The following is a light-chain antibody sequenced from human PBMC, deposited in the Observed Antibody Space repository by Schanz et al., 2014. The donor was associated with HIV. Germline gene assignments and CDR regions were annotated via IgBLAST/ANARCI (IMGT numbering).Light chain of an antibody. J-gene: IGLJ2*01. CDR3: CSDTRTGTLI. CDR1: SSAVANYNL. CDR2: EVS. V-gene: IGLV2-14*02. Sequence: QSALTQPASVSGSPGQSITISCTGTSSAVANYNLVSWYQQHPGTAPKLLIYEVSDRPSGIPDRFSGSKSGNTASLTISGLQAEDEADYFCCSDTRTGTLIFGGGTKLTVL.